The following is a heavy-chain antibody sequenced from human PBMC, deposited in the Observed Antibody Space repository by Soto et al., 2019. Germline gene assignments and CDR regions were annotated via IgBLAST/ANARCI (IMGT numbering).Heavy chain of an antibody. CDR3: AKDIRGGSLTGAGGMDV. V-gene: IGHV3-9*01. D-gene: IGHD2-15*01. CDR1: GFTFDYYA. CDR2: ISWNSGGI. Sequence: PGGSLRLSCAASGFTFDYYAMHWVRQSPGKGLEWVSGISWNSGGIGYADSVKGRFTISRDNAKNSLYLQMNSLRAEDTALYYCAKDIRGGSLTGAGGMDVWGQGTTVTVSS. J-gene: IGHJ6*02.